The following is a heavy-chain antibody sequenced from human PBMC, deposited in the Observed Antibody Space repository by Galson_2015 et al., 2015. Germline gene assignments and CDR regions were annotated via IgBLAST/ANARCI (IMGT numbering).Heavy chain of an antibody. CDR2: INPSSGGT. D-gene: IGHD2-2*01. V-gene: IGHV1-46*01. CDR1: GYIFITYS. J-gene: IGHJ2*01. Sequence: SVKVSCKASGYIFITYSIHWVRQAPGQGLERMGIINPSSGGTTYAQKFEGRVTMTRDTSTSTVSLDLTSLRSEDTAVYFCTRDTGNTMYCSSTTCAEWHFDLWGRGTLVTVSS. CDR3: TRDTGNTMYCSSTTCAEWHFDL.